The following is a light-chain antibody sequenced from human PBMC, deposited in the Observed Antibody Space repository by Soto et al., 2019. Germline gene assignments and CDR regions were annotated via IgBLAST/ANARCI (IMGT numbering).Light chain of an antibody. CDR1: SSNIGSTT. CDR2: NNN. V-gene: IGLV1-44*01. CDR3: AAWDDSLNGVV. J-gene: IGLJ3*02. Sequence: QSVLTQPPSASGTPGQRVTIACSGSSSNIGSTTVKWYQQLPGTAPKLLIYNNNQRPSGVPDRFSGSKSGTSASLAISGLQSEDEADDDCAAWDDSLNGVVFGGGTKLTVL.